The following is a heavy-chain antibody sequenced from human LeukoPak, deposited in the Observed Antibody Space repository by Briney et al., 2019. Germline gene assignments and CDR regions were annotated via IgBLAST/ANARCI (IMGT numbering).Heavy chain of an antibody. D-gene: IGHD3-16*01. V-gene: IGHV4-59*01. CDR1: GGSMNSYY. J-gene: IGHJ4*02. Sequence: NPSETLSLTCTVSGGSMNSYYWNWIRRPPGKGLEWIGYIHYSGSINYNPSLKSRVTMSVDTSKSQFSLKLSSVTAADTAVYYCARGTTPDNWGQGTLVTVSS. CDR2: IHYSGSI. CDR3: ARGTTPDN.